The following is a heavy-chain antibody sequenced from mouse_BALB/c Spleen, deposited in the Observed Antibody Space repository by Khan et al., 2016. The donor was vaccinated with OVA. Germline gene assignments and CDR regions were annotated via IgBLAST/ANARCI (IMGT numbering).Heavy chain of an antibody. Sequence: LQQPGSKLVRPGASVKLSCKASGYTFTSYWMHWVKQRPGQGLEWIGNIYPGSGSTNYDEKFKSKATLTVDTSSSTAYMQLSSLTSEDSAVYYCTRGEYDGDYWGQGTTLTVSS. CDR3: TRGEYDGDY. V-gene: IGHV1S22*01. J-gene: IGHJ2*01. D-gene: IGHD2-14*01. CDR1: GYTFTSYW. CDR2: IYPGSGST.